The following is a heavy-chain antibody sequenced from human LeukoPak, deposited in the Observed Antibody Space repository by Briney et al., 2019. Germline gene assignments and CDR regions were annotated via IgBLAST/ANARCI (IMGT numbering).Heavy chain of an antibody. Sequence: AKSLTLSCAASGFTFSSYDMHWIRQPPGKGLEWVGDISYDGSNKYYADSVKGLFTIARDNSKNTLYLQMNSLRAEDTAVYYCAKDRADIVATMVGAVAGLFYYDGMDVWGKGTTVSVCS. CDR2: ISYDGSNK. CDR1: GFTFSSYD. D-gene: IGHD5-12*01. J-gene: IGHJ6*01. CDR3: AKDRADIVATMVGAVAGLFYYDGMDV. V-gene: IGHV3-30*18.